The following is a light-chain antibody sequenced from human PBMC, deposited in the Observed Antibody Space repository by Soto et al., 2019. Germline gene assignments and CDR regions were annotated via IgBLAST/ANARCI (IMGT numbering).Light chain of an antibody. Sequence: EIVMTQSPATLSVSPGERAALSCRASQSVSSNLAWYQQKPGQAPRLLIYGASSRATGIPDRFSGSGSGTDFSLTISRLEPEDFAVYYCQQYGDSLLTFGGGTRVEMK. CDR3: QQYGDSLLT. CDR2: GAS. CDR1: QSVSSN. J-gene: IGKJ4*01. V-gene: IGKV3-20*01.